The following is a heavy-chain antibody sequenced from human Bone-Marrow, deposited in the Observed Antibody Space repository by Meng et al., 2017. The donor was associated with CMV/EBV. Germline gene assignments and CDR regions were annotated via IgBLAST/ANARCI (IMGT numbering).Heavy chain of an antibody. CDR2: IYNGDST. D-gene: IGHD6-13*01. CDR3: AKDIAAANHYGMDV. CDR1: GFTVSSNH. Sequence: GGSLRLSCAASGFTVSSNHMSWVRQAPGKGLEWVSLIYNGDSTFYADSVKGRFTISRDNSKNTLYLQMNSLRAEDTAVYYGAKDIAAANHYGMDVWGQGTTVTVSS. V-gene: IGHV3-66*01. J-gene: IGHJ6*02.